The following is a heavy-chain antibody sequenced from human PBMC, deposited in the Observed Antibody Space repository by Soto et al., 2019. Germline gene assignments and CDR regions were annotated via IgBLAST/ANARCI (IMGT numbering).Heavy chain of an antibody. J-gene: IGHJ4*02. CDR1: GGSISSGGYY. V-gene: IGHV4-31*03. Sequence: SETLSLTCTVSGGSISSGGYYWSWIRQHPGKGLEWIGYIYYSGSTYYNPSLKSRVTISVDTSKNQFSLKLSSVTAADTAVYYCAREVPVAVAGTYYFDYWGQGTLVTVSS. CDR2: IYYSGST. D-gene: IGHD6-19*01. CDR3: AREVPVAVAGTYYFDY.